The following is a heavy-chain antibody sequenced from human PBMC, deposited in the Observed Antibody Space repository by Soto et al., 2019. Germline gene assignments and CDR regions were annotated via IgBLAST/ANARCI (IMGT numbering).Heavy chain of an antibody. CDR1: GYTFSSYG. D-gene: IGHD6-19*01. V-gene: IGHV1-18*01. CDR2: ISGYNGNT. J-gene: IGHJ4*02. CDR3: ARARGQWLVTTEYDC. Sequence: QVQLVQSGAEVKKPGASVKVSCKASGYTFSSYGISWVRQAPGQGLEWMGWISGYNGNTDYAQSLQGRVTMTTDTFTNPAYMELRSLRSDDTAVYYCARARGQWLVTTEYDCWGQGTLVTVSS.